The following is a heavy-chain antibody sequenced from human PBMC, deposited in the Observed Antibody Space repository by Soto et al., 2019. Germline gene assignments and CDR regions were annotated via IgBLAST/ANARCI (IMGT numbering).Heavy chain of an antibody. Sequence: GASVKVSCKASGYTFTSYGISWVRQAPGQGLEWMGWISAYNGNTNYAQKLQGRVTMTTDTSTSTAYMELSSLRSEDTAVYYCAREGLVLVPTTVNSDYYYYAMDVWGQGTTVTVSS. CDR2: ISAYNGNT. D-gene: IGHD2-2*01. V-gene: IGHV1-18*01. J-gene: IGHJ6*02. CDR3: AREGLVLVPTTVNSDYYYYAMDV. CDR1: GYTFTSYG.